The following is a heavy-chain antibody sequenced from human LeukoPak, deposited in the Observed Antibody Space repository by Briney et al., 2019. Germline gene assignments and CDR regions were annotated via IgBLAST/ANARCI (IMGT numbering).Heavy chain of an antibody. CDR1: GFTFDDYA. CDR2: ISWNSGSI. V-gene: IGHV3-9*01. CDR3: AKDSEYYGSGSYLGYMDV. J-gene: IGHJ6*03. D-gene: IGHD3-10*01. Sequence: GGSLRLSCAASGFTFDDYAMHRVRQVPGKGLEWVSGISWNSGSIGYADSVKGRFTISRDNAKNSLYLQMNSLRAEDTAVYYCAKDSEYYGSGSYLGYMDVWGKGTTVTVSS.